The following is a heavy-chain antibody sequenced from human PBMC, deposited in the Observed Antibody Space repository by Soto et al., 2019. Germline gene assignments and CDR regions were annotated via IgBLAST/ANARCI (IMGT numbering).Heavy chain of an antibody. J-gene: IGHJ1*01. V-gene: IGHV1-69*02. CDR3: ASRTGDSEYFQH. Sequence: ASVKVSCKASGGTFSSYTISWVRQAPGQGLEWMGRIIPILGIANYAQKFQGRVTITADKSTSTAYMELSSLRSEDTAVYYCASRTGDSEYFQHWGQGTLVTVSS. CDR2: IIPILGIA. D-gene: IGHD2-21*02. CDR1: GGTFSSYT.